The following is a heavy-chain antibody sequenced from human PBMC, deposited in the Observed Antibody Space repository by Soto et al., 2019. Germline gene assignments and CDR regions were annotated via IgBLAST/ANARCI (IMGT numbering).Heavy chain of an antibody. V-gene: IGHV1-69*02. D-gene: IGHD2-15*01. J-gene: IGHJ6*03. CDR2: IIPILGIA. CDR1: GGTFSSYT. Sequence: GASVKVSCKASGGTFSSYTISWVRQAPGQGLEWMGRIIPILGIANYAQKFQGRVTITADKSTSTAYMELSSLRSEDTAVYYCARVRKLPGEYYYMDVWGKGTTVTVSS. CDR3: ARVRKLPGEYYYMDV.